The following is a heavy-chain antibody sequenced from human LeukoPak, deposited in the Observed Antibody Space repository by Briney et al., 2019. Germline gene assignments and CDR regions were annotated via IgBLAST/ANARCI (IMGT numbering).Heavy chain of an antibody. J-gene: IGHJ4*02. V-gene: IGHV4-4*09. CDR3: ARSIAARDFDY. Sequence: PSETLSLTCTVSGGSISSYYWSWIRQPPGKGLEWIGYIYTSGSTNYNPSLKSRVTISADTSKNQFSLKLSSVTAADTAVYYCARSIAARDFDYWGQGTLVTVSS. CDR2: IYTSGST. CDR1: GGSISSYY. D-gene: IGHD6-6*01.